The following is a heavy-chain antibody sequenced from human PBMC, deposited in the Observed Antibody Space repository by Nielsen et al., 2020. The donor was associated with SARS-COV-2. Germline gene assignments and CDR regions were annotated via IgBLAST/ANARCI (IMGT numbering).Heavy chain of an antibody. CDR3: ARDLRRPRGEAYYYYYYGMDV. Sequence: GESLKISCAASGFTFSSYAMHWVRQAPGKGLEWVAVISYDGSTKYYADSVKSRFTISRDNSKNTLYLQMNSLRAEDTAVYYCARDLRRPRGEAYYYYYYGMDVWGQGTTVTVSS. D-gene: IGHD5/OR15-5a*01. V-gene: IGHV3-30-3*01. J-gene: IGHJ6*02. CDR1: GFTFSSYA. CDR2: ISYDGSTK.